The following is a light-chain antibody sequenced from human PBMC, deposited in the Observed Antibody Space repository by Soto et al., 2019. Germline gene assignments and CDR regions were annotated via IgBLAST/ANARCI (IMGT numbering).Light chain of an antibody. V-gene: IGLV2-23*01. J-gene: IGLJ1*01. CDR2: EDT. CDR1: SSDVGSYDL. CDR3: CSYAGSGTFV. Sequence: QSVLTQPASVSGSPGQSITISCTGTSSDVGSYDLVSRYQQPPGKAPKLMIYEDTKRPSGISTRFSGSKSGNAASLTISGLQAEDEADYYCCSYAGSGTFVFGTGTKLTVL.